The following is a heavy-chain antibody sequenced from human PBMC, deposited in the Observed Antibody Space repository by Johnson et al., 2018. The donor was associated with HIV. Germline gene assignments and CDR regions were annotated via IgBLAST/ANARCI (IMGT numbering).Heavy chain of an antibody. D-gene: IGHD2-2*03. CDR3: ASGYCSSTSCYGRKLLDDAFDI. J-gene: IGHJ3*02. CDR1: GFTFSDYY. Sequence: QMQLVESGGGLVQPGGSLRLSCAASGFTFSDYYMSWIRQAPGEGLEWVSYISGSGGTIYNADSVKGRFTISRDNAKNSLYLQMNSLRAEYTAVYYCASGYCSSTSCYGRKLLDDAFDIWGQGTMVTVSS. CDR2: ISGSGGTI. V-gene: IGHV3-11*04.